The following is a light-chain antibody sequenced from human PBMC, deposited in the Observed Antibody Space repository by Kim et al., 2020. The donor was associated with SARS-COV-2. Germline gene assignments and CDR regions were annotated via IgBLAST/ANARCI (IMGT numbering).Light chain of an antibody. V-gene: IGLV3-19*01. J-gene: IGLJ2*01. CDR3: NSRDSSGNRVV. Sequence: SSELTQDPAVSVALGQTVRITCQGDTLRNYYANWYQQKPGQAPVLVIYGRNNRPSGIPDRFSGSSSGDTASLTITGSQAEDEADYYCNSRDSSGNRVVFG. CDR1: TLRNYY. CDR2: GRN.